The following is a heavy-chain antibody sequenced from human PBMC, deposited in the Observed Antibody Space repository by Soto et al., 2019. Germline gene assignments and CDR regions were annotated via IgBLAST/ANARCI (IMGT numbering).Heavy chain of an antibody. CDR2: LNPNGGNT. Sequence: GASVKVSCKASGYTLTNSYIHWVRQAPGQGLEWMALLNPNGGNTNYAQKFQERVTITRDMSTSTAYMELSSLRSEDTAVYYCAADLKLGIAASFDEWGQGTLVTVSS. J-gene: IGHJ4*02. CDR1: GYTLTNSY. CDR3: AADLKLGIAASFDE. V-gene: IGHV1-46*01. D-gene: IGHD6-13*01.